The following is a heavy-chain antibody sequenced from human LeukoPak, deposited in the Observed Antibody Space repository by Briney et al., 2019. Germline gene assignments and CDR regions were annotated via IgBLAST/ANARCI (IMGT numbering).Heavy chain of an antibody. V-gene: IGHV3-48*01. CDR3: ARDQASSFYY. CDR1: GFTFSAYS. Sequence: GGSLRLSCAASGFTFSAYSMNWVRQAPEKGLEWVSYIGSSSSPIYYADSVKGRFTISRDNAKNSLYLQMDSLRAEDTAVYYCARDQASSFYYWGQGTVVTLSS. CDR2: IGSSSSPI. J-gene: IGHJ4*02.